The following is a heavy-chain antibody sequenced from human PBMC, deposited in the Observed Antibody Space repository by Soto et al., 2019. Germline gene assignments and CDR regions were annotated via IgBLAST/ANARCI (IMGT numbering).Heavy chain of an antibody. V-gene: IGHV3-9*01. Sequence: SLGLSCAASGFSFEDYAMHWVRQAPGKGLEWVTGISWNSGTIGYADSVKGRFAISRDNAKNSLYLQMNSLRAEDTALYYCARDVWSRASGPPDSWGQGTLVTVSS. CDR3: ARDVWSRASGPPDS. CDR1: GFSFEDYA. J-gene: IGHJ4*02. CDR2: ISWNSGTI. D-gene: IGHD3-10*01.